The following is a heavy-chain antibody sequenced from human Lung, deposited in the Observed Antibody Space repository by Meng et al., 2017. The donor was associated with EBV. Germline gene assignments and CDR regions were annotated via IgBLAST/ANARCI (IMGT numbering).Heavy chain of an antibody. V-gene: IGHV1-18*01. Sequence: QAQVVQSGGEVKKPGASLKVSCKASGYTFTNYGITWVRQAPGQGLEWMGWISAYNGNTNYAQTLQGRVTMTTDTSTSTAYMELRSLRSDDTAVYYCAREIVVVPAALNWFDPWGQGTLVTVSS. CDR3: AREIVVVPAALNWFDP. CDR2: ISAYNGNT. J-gene: IGHJ5*02. D-gene: IGHD2-2*01. CDR1: GYTFTNYG.